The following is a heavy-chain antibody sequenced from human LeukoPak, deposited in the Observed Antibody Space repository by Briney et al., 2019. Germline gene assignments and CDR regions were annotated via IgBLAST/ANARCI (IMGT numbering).Heavy chain of an antibody. CDR3: ARHGAAYSFDY. Sequence: PSETLSLTCTASGGSISSFYWSWIRQPPGKGPEWIGCLYYSGNTNYNPSLKSRVTISVDTSKNQFSLKLTSVTAADTAAYYCARHGAAYSFDYWGQGTLVTVSS. D-gene: IGHD5-18*01. CDR2: LYYSGNT. CDR1: GGSISSFY. J-gene: IGHJ4*02. V-gene: IGHV4-59*08.